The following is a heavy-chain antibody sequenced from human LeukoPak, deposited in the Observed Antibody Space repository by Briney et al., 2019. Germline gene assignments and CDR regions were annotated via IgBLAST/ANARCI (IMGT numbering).Heavy chain of an antibody. Sequence: GASVKVSCKASGGTFSSYAISWVRQATGQGLEWMGWMNPNSGNTGYAQKFQGRVTMTRNTSISTAYMELSSLRSEDTAVYYCAREGDFRWFDPWGQGTLVTVSS. CDR2: MNPNSGNT. CDR1: GGTFSSYA. J-gene: IGHJ5*02. V-gene: IGHV1-8*02. CDR3: AREGDFRWFDP.